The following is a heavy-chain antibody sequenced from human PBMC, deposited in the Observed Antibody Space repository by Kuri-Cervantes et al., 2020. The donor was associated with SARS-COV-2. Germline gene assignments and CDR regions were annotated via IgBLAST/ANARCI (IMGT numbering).Heavy chain of an antibody. Sequence: SVKVSCKASGGTFSSYAISWVRQAPGQGLEWMGGIIPIFGTANHAQKFQGRVTITTDESTSTAYMELSSLRSEDTAVYYCARGLVDRYCSSTSCPYYYYYYMDVWGKGTTVTVSS. V-gene: IGHV1-69*05. CDR3: ARGLVDRYCSSTSCPYYYYYYMDV. J-gene: IGHJ6*03. CDR1: GGTFSSYA. CDR2: IIPIFGTA. D-gene: IGHD2-2*01.